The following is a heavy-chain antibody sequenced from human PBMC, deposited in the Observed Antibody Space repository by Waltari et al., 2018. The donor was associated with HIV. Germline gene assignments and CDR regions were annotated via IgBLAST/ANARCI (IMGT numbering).Heavy chain of an antibody. J-gene: IGHJ4*02. D-gene: IGHD6-19*01. V-gene: IGHV3-64*01. CDR3: VRDSSGYYGHFDY. CDR1: GCHFSNYT. CDR2: ITSDGDTT. Sequence: EVQLVESGGGLVQPGGSLRIHWAASGCHFSNYTMHWVRQAPGKGLEYLSAITSDGDTTYYVNSVKGRFTISRDNSKNTLYLQMGSLRAEDMAVFYCVRDSSGYYGHFDYWGQGTLVTVSS.